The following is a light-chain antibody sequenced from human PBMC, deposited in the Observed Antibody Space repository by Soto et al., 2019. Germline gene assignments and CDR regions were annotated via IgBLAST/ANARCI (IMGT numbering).Light chain of an antibody. CDR3: QQYDSSPRT. Sequence: ENVLTQSPGTLSLSPGQRATLSCRASHTTSSSYLAWYQQKPGQAPRLLIYAISDRATGVPDRFRGSGSGTDFTLTITRLEPEDFAVYFCQQYDSSPRTFGQGTKVEIK. J-gene: IGKJ1*01. CDR2: AIS. CDR1: HTTSSSY. V-gene: IGKV3-20*01.